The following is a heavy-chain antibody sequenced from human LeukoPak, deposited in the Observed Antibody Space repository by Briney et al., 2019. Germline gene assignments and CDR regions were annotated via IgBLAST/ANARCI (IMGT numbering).Heavy chain of an antibody. CDR2: INHSGST. J-gene: IGHJ5*02. D-gene: IGHD4-17*01. Sequence: PSETLSLTCAVYGGSFSGYYWSWIRQPPGKGMEWNGEINHSGSTNFNTSLKSRVTISVDTSKNQFSLKLSSVTAADTAVYYCARVRLRATPNWFDPWGQGTLVTVSS. CDR3: ARVRLRATPNWFDP. V-gene: IGHV4-34*01. CDR1: GGSFSGYY.